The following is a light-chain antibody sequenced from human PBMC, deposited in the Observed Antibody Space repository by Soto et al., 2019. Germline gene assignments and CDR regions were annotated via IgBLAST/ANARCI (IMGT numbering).Light chain of an antibody. CDR1: QSLVYSNGNAY. Sequence: DAVLTQSPLSLPVTLGQPAAISCRSSQSLVYSNGNAYLIWFQQRPGQSPRRLIYQVSTRDAGVPDRFSGSGSGTYFTLTISRVEAEDVGLYYCMQGTHWPWTFGQGTMVEIK. J-gene: IGKJ1*01. V-gene: IGKV2-30*01. CDR3: MQGTHWPWT. CDR2: QVS.